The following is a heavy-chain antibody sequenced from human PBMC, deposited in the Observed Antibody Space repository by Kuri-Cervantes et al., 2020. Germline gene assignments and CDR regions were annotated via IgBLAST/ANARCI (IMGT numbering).Heavy chain of an antibody. V-gene: IGHV4-34*01. Sequence: SETLSLTCAVYGGSFSGYYWSWIRQPPGKGLEWIGEINHSGSTNYNPSLKSRVTISVDTSKNQFSLKLSSVTAADTAVYYCARARGSGSFRGAFDIWGQGTMVTVSS. J-gene: IGHJ3*02. CDR2: INHSGST. D-gene: IGHD3-10*01. CDR1: GGSFSGYY. CDR3: ARARGSGSFRGAFDI.